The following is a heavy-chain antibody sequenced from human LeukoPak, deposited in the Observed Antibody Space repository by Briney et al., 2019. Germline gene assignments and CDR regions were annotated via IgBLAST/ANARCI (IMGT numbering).Heavy chain of an antibody. CDR3: AKDPPRGYAMDV. CDR1: GFTFSSYG. CDR2: ISYDGSNK. J-gene: IGHJ6*02. Sequence: PGGSLRLSCAASGFTFSSYGIHWVRQAPGKGLEWVAGISYDGSNKYYADSEKGRFTISRDNSKNTLYLQMNSLRAEDTAVYYCAKDPPRGYAMDVWGQGTTVTVSS. V-gene: IGHV3-30*18. D-gene: IGHD5-12*01.